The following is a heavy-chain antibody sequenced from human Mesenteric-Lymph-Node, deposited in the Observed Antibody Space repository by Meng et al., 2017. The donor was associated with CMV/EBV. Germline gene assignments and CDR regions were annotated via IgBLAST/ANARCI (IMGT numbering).Heavy chain of an antibody. CDR3: ARDYRRGDGSG. D-gene: IGHD2-21*02. J-gene: IGHJ4*02. CDR2: ITSSSTYI. Sequence: GGSLRLSCVASGFTFRTYTLNWVRQAPGKGLEWVSSITSSSTYIYYADSVKGRFTISRDNAKNSLYLQMNSLRADDTAVYYCARDYRRGDGSGWGQGTLVTVSS. V-gene: IGHV3-21*01. CDR1: GFTFRTYT.